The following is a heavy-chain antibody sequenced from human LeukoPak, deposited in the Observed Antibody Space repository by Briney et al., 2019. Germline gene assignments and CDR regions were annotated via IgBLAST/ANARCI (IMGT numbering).Heavy chain of an antibody. CDR1: GASISSSTSY. CDR2: RYYGGST. D-gene: IGHD2-15*01. CDR3: ARHLRSAGGPGGVDY. Sequence: SETLSLTCSVSGASISSSTSYWGWIRQPPGKGLEWIGVRYYGGSTYYNPSLKSRVTISVDTSKNQFSLKLSSLTAADTAVYYCARHLRSAGGPGGVDYWGQGTLGTVSS. V-gene: IGHV4-39*01. J-gene: IGHJ4*02.